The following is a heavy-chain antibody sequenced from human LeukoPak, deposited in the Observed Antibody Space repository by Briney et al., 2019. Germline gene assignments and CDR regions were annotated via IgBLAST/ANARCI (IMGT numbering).Heavy chain of an antibody. CDR1: GGPFNNYY. Sequence: KPSETLSLTCAVSGGPFNNYYWSWIRQPPGKGLEWIGDINPSGSTTYNPSLKSRVTIAVDTSKNHFALALSSVTLAKTAVYYCARRIPASGRVNDYSCALAFDVWGQGTMVTVSS. CDR3: ARRIPASGRVNDYSCALAFDV. CDR2: INPSGST. J-gene: IGHJ3*01. V-gene: IGHV4-34*01. D-gene: IGHD6-25*01.